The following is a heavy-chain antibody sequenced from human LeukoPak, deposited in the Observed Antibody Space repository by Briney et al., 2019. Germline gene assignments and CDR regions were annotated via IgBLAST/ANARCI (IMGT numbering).Heavy chain of an antibody. CDR3: ARVRGAPYYFDY. CDR1: SFTFSNYW. Sequence: GGSLRLSCAASSFTFSNYWMSWVRQAPGKGLEWVANINQHGSETYYVDSVKGRFTISRDNAKNSLYLQMNSLRAEDTAVYYCARVRGAPYYFDYWGQGTLVTVSS. CDR2: INQHGSET. J-gene: IGHJ4*02. V-gene: IGHV3-7*04. D-gene: IGHD3-10*01.